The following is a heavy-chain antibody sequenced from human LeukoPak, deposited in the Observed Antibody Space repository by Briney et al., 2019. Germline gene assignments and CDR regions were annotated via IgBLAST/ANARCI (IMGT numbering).Heavy chain of an antibody. J-gene: IGHJ5*02. D-gene: IGHD1-1*01. Sequence: GGSLRLSCVGSGFTFSPYSMNWVREAPGKGLEWVAYISGRTSTIYYADSVYGRFTISRDNAKNSLYLQMNTLRVEDTALYYCAKGGRRITTAYNWFDPWGQGTLVTVSS. CDR1: GFTFSPYS. CDR3: AKGGRRITTAYNWFDP. V-gene: IGHV3-48*01. CDR2: ISGRTSTI.